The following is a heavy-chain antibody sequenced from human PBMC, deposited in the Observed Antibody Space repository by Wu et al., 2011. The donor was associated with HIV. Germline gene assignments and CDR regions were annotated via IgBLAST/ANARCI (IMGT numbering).Heavy chain of an antibody. CDR3: ASTDCSSTSCYGHYYYYYMDV. J-gene: IGHJ6*03. D-gene: IGHD2-2*01. V-gene: IGHV1-69*15. CDR2: IIPIFGTT. Sequence: QVQLVQSGAEVKKPGSSVKVPCKASGGTFKNYAFSWVRQAPGQGLEWMGRIIPIFGTTNYAQKFQGRLTITADESTSKAHMELSTLGSEDTAIYYCASTDCSSTSCYGHYYYYYMDVWGKGTTVTVSS. CDR1: GGTFKNYA.